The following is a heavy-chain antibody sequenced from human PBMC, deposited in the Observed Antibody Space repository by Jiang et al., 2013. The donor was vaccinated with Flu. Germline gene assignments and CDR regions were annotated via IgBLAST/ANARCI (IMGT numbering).Heavy chain of an antibody. V-gene: IGHV4-39*01. J-gene: IGHJ3*02. CDR1: GGSISSSSYY. CDR2: IYYSGST. CDR3: ARRHDTSLAYCGGDCYCDAFDI. D-gene: IGHD2-21*02. Sequence: VLLKPSETLSLTCTVSGGSISSSSYYWGWIRQPPGKGLEWIGSIYYSGSTYYNPSLKSRVTISVDTSKNQFSLKLSSVTAADTAVYYCARRHDTSLAYCGGDCYCDAFDIWGQGTMVTVSS.